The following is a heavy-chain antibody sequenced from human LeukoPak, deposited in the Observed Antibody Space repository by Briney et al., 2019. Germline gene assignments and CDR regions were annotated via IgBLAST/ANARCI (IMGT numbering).Heavy chain of an antibody. CDR1: GFTFSGSA. CDR3: TRHAGIAAAGTVY. Sequence: PGGSLRLSXAASGFTFSGSAMHWVRQASGKGLEWVGRIRSKANSYATAYAASVKGRFTISRDDSKNTAYLQMNSLKTEDTAVYYCTRHAGIAAAGTVYWGQGTLVTVSS. D-gene: IGHD6-13*01. CDR2: IRSKANSYAT. V-gene: IGHV3-73*01. J-gene: IGHJ4*02.